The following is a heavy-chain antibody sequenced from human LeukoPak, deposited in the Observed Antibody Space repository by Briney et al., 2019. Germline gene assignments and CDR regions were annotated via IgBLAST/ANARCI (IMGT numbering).Heavy chain of an antibody. D-gene: IGHD1-26*01. Sequence: QSGGSLRLSCAASGFTFDAYAMPWVGHAPGKGLEGVSLINKDGSATYYADSVKGRFTISRDNSKNSLYLQMNSLRSEDPALYYCSTWAFYHSLDVWGQGTTVTVSS. J-gene: IGHJ6*02. CDR3: STWAFYHSLDV. CDR2: INKDGSAT. V-gene: IGHV3-43*02. CDR1: GFTFDAYA.